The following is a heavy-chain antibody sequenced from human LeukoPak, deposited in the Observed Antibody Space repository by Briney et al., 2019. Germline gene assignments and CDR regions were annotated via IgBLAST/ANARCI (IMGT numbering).Heavy chain of an antibody. CDR3: ARAFPNIYGSGLHNWFDP. CDR2: ILQSGST. CDR1: GGSFSSYY. J-gene: IGHJ5*02. Sequence: PSETLSLTCTVSGGSFSSYYWAWIRQPPGKGLEWIGSILQSGSTFYNPSLESRITISVDTSKNQFSLKLSSVTAADTAIYYCARAFPNIYGSGLHNWFDPWGQGTLVTVSS. D-gene: IGHD3-10*01. V-gene: IGHV4-39*01.